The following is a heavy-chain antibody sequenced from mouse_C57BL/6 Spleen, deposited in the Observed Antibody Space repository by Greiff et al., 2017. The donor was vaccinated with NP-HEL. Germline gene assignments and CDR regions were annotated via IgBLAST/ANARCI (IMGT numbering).Heavy chain of an antibody. J-gene: IGHJ3*01. CDR2: INPNNGGT. V-gene: IGHV1-22*01. Sequence: EVQLQQSGPELVKPGASVKMSCKASGYTFTDYNMHWVKQGPGKSLEWIGYINPNNGGTSYNEKFKGKATLTVNKSSSTAYMELRSLTSEDSAVYYCARADGYDDWAWFADWGQGTLVTVSA. D-gene: IGHD2-2*01. CDR3: ARADGYDDWAWFAD. CDR1: GYTFTDYN.